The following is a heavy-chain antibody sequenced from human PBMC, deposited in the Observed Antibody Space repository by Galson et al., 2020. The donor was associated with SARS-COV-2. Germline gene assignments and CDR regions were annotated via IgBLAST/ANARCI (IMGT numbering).Heavy chain of an antibody. CDR3: AKGVDYSNSWDGMDV. CDR2: ISWDGGST. CDR1: GFTFDDYA. J-gene: IGHJ6*02. D-gene: IGHD4-4*01. Sequence: GGSLRLSCAASGFTFDDYAMHWVRQAPGKGLEWVSLISWDGGSTYYADSVKGRFTISRDNSKNSLYLQMNSLRAEDTALYYCAKGVDYSNSWDGMDVWGQGTTVTVSS. V-gene: IGHV3-43D*04.